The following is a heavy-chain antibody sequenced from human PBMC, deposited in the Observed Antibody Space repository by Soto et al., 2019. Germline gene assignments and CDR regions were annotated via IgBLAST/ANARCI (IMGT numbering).Heavy chain of an antibody. Sequence: ASVKVSCKASGYTFTSYGISWVRQAPGQGLEWMGWISAYNGNTNYAQKLQGRVTMTTDTSTSTAYMELRSLRSDDTAVYYCAREMTTVTTSWFDPWGKGTLVTVSS. V-gene: IGHV1-18*01. CDR2: ISAYNGNT. CDR1: GYTFTSYG. D-gene: IGHD4-4*01. J-gene: IGHJ5*02. CDR3: AREMTTVTTSWFDP.